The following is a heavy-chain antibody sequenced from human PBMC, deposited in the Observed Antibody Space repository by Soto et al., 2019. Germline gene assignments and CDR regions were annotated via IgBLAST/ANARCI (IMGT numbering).Heavy chain of an antibody. D-gene: IGHD3-22*01. CDR1: GFTFSSYA. CDR2: ISGSGGST. V-gene: IGHV3-23*01. J-gene: IGHJ4*02. CDR3: AKDAYYYDSSGYPLDY. Sequence: LRLSCAASGFTFSSYAMSWVRQAPGKGLEWVSAISGSGGSTYYADSVKGRFTISRDNSKNTLYLQMNSLRAEDTAVYYCAKDAYYYDSSGYPLDYWGQGTLVTVSS.